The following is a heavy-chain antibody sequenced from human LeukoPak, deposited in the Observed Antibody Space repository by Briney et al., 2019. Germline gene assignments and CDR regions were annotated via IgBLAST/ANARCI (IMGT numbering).Heavy chain of an antibody. D-gene: IGHD3-22*01. V-gene: IGHV4-30-4*08. J-gene: IGHJ4*02. CDR1: GGSISRGDYY. CDR3: ARLVVVITQFDY. CDR2: IYYSGST. Sequence: SETLSLTCTVSGGSISRGDYYWSWVRQPPGKGLEWIGYIYYSGSTYYNPSLKSRVTISVDTSKNQFSLKLSSVTAADTAVYYCARLVVVITQFDYWGQGTLVTVSS.